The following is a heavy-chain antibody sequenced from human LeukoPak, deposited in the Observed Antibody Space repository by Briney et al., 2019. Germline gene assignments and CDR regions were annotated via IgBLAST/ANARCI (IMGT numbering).Heavy chain of an antibody. D-gene: IGHD4-17*01. Sequence: SETLSLTCTVSGGSISSYYWSWIRQPPGKGLEWIGYIYYSGSTNYNPSLKSRVTISVDTSKNQFTLKLSSVTAADTAVYYCARDLGGDYDYWGQGTLVTVSS. CDR3: ARDLGGDYDY. V-gene: IGHV4-59*01. J-gene: IGHJ4*02. CDR2: IYYSGST. CDR1: GGSISSYY.